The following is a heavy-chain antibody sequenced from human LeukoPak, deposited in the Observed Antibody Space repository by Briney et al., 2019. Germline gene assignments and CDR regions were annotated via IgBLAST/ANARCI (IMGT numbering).Heavy chain of an antibody. Sequence: ASVTVSCKASGYTFTGYYMHWVRQAPGQGLEWMGWINPNSGGTNYAQKFQGRVTITRDTSISTAYMELSRLRSDDTAGYYCARGGLRSYYFDNWGQGTLVTVSS. J-gene: IGHJ4*02. CDR1: GYTFTGYY. CDR2: INPNSGGT. CDR3: ARGGLRSYYFDN. D-gene: IGHD3-16*01. V-gene: IGHV1-2*02.